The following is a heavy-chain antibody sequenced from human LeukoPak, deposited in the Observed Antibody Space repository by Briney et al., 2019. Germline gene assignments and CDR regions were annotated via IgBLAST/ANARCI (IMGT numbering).Heavy chain of an antibody. CDR1: GGSFSGYY. D-gene: IGHD3-22*01. V-gene: IGHV4-34*01. J-gene: IGHJ4*02. Sequence: SETLSLTCAVYGGSFSGYYWSWIRQPPGKGLEWIGEINHSGSTNYNPSLKSRVTISVDPSKNQFSLKLSSVTAADTAVYYCARGLSYYYDSSGYYYFDYWGQGTLVTVSS. CDR2: INHSGST. CDR3: ARGLSYYYDSSGYYYFDY.